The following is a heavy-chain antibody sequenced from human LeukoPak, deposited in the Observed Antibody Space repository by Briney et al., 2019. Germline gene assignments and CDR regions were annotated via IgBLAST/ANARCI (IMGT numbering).Heavy chain of an antibody. J-gene: IGHJ6*03. V-gene: IGHV1-69*05. CDR3: ATSRRAYYYYMDV. Sequence: SVKVSCKASGDTFINYAISWVRQAPGQGLEWMGGIIPVFGTTNYAQNFQGRVTITTDESTSTAYMELSSLRSEDTAVYYCATSRRAYYYYMDVWGKGTTVTVSS. CDR2: IIPVFGTT. CDR1: GDTFINYA.